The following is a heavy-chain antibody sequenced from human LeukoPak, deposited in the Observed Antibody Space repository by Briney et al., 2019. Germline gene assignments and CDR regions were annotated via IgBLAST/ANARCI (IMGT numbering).Heavy chain of an antibody. V-gene: IGHV4-59*08. D-gene: IGHD2-8*02. CDR1: GGSISSYY. J-gene: IGHJ5*02. Sequence: PSETLSLTCTVSGGSISSYYWSWIRQPPGKGLEWIGYIYYSGSTKCNPSLKSRVTISVDTSQNQFSLRLSSVTAADTAVYFCARHETCAGGPCSTGRWFDPWGQGTLVTVSS. CDR2: IYYSGST. CDR3: ARHETCAGGPCSTGRWFDP.